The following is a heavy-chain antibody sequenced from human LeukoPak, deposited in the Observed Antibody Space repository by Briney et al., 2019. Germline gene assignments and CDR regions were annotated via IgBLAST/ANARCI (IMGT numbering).Heavy chain of an antibody. CDR3: ARDLRYSYLGVDP. CDR1: GFTFSSYS. J-gene: IGHJ5*02. Sequence: PGGSLRLSCAASGFTFSSYSMNWDRQAPGKVLEWVSSISSSSSYIYYADSVKGRFTISRDNAKNSLYLQMNSLRAEDTAVYYCARDLRYSYLGVDPWGQGTLVTVSS. D-gene: IGHD5-18*01. CDR2: ISSSSSYI. V-gene: IGHV3-21*01.